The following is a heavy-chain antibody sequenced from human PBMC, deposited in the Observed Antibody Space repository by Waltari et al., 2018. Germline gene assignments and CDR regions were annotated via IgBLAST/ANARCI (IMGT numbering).Heavy chain of an antibody. CDR2: IHYSGNT. J-gene: IGHJ4*02. D-gene: IGHD2-21*02. Sequence: QLQLQESGPRLVRPSETLSLTCTVSGGSINSTTYYWAWIRQTPGKGLEWIGYIHYSGNTYYNPSLRSRVTISVDTSKNQFSLNLRSVTAADTAVYYCARRVVTTGGVDYWGQGTLVTVSS. V-gene: IGHV4-39*07. CDR1: GGSINSTTYY. CDR3: ARRVVTTGGVDY.